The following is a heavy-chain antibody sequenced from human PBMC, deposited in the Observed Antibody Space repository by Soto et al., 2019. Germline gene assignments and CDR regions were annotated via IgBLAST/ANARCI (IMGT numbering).Heavy chain of an antibody. CDR1: GGLFSSYP. V-gene: IGHV1-69*01. CDR2: IIPVFQTA. Sequence: QEQLVQSGAEVKKPGSSVKVSCKASGGLFSSYPLSWVRQVPGQGLEWMGGIIPVFQTAYYTQRFQGRVTITADESTNTAYMELSSLRSEDTAIYYCARGGSGYTWFNEFWGQGTLVTVSS. J-gene: IGHJ4*02. D-gene: IGHD3-22*01. CDR3: ARGGSGYTWFNEF.